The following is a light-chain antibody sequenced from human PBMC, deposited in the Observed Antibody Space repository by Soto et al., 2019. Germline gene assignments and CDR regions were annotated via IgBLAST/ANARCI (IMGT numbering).Light chain of an antibody. CDR2: GVK. CDR3: SSYTTSYFYV. Sequence: QSVLTQPASVSGSAGQSITSSGTGSGRDSGAYNYVSWYQQHPGKAPKLIIYGVKNRPSGVSNRFSASKSAFTASLTISGLQAEDEADYYCSSYTTSYFYVFGPGTKVTVL. V-gene: IGLV2-14*01. CDR1: GRDSGAYNY. J-gene: IGLJ1*01.